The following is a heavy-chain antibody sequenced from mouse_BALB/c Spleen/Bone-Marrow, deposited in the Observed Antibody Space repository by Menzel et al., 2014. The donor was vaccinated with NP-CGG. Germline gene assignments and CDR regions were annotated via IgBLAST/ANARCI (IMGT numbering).Heavy chain of an antibody. CDR3: ARLSYYGRFAY. CDR1: GFDFSRYW. V-gene: IGHV4-1*02. CDR2: INPDSSTI. J-gene: IGHJ3*01. D-gene: IGHD1-1*01. Sequence: EVQLQQSGGGLVQPGGSLKLSCAASGFDFSRYWMSWVRQAPGKGLEWIGEINPDSSTINYTPSLKDKFIISRDNAKNTLYLQMSKVRSEDTALYYCARLSYYGRFAYWGQGTLVTVSA.